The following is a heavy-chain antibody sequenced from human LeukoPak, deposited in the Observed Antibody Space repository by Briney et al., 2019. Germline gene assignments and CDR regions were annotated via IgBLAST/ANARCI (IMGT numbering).Heavy chain of an antibody. J-gene: IGHJ6*03. CDR1: GGSFSDSY. CDR3: ARGSRSQYYYYMDV. D-gene: IGHD2-15*01. Sequence: PSETLSLTCAVYGGSFSDSYWSWIRQPPGKGLEWIGEINHSGSTTYNAPLKSRVTISVDTSKNQFSLKLSSVTAADTAVYYCARGSRSQYYYYMDVWGKGTTVTVSS. V-gene: IGHV4-34*01. CDR2: INHSGST.